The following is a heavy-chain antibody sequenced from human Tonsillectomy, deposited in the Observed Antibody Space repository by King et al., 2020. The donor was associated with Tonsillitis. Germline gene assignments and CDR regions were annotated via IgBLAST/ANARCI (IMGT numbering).Heavy chain of an antibody. Sequence: VQLVESGGGVVQPGGSLRLSCAASGFTFSSYGMHWVRQAPGKGLEWVAFIRYDGSNKYYADSVKGRFTISRDNSKNTLYLQMNSLRAEDTAVYYCAKDLYCSSTSCYGDYYYYGMAVWGQGTTVTVSS. CDR2: IRYDGSNK. J-gene: IGHJ6*02. CDR1: GFTFSSYG. D-gene: IGHD2-2*01. CDR3: AKDLYCSSTSCYGDYYYYGMAV. V-gene: IGHV3-30*02.